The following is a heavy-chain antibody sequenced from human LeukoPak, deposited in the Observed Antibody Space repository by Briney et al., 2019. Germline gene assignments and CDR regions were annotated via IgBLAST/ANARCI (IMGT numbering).Heavy chain of an antibody. CDR3: ASFLCCSGYPY. D-gene: IGHD3-22*01. CDR1: GDSISRYH. V-gene: IGHV4-59*01. Sequence: SETLSLTCTVPGDSISRYHGSWIPQPPGKGPEWIGHIYYSGSTNYNPSLKSRVTISVDTSKYQCSLKLSSVTAADTAVYYCASFLCCSGYPYWGQGTLVTVSS. J-gene: IGHJ4*02. CDR2: IYYSGST.